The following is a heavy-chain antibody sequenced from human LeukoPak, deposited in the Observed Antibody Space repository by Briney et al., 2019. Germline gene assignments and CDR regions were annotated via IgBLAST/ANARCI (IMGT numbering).Heavy chain of an antibody. J-gene: IGHJ4*02. CDR2: ISSSGSTI. CDR1: GFTFSSYE. D-gene: IGHD3-10*01. Sequence: GGSLRLSCAASGFTFSSYEMNWVRQAPGKGLEWVSYISSSGSTIYYADSVKGRFTISRDNAKNSLYLQMNSLRAEDTAVYYCANPGVNLDYWGQGTLVTVSS. V-gene: IGHV3-48*03. CDR3: ANPGVNLDY.